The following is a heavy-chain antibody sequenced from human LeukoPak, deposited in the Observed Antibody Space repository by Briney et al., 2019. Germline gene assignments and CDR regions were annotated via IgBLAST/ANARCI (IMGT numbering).Heavy chain of an antibody. CDR1: GGSISSYY. CDR3: ARGHRIQLWFRQYGMDV. D-gene: IGHD5-18*01. V-gene: IGHV4-59*01. CDR2: IYYSGSI. J-gene: IGHJ6*02. Sequence: KTSETLSLTCTVSGGSISSYYWSWIRQPPGKGLEWIGYIYYSGSINYNPSLKSRVTISVDTSKNQFSLKLSSVTAADTAVYYCARGHRIQLWFRQYGMDVWGQGTTVTVSS.